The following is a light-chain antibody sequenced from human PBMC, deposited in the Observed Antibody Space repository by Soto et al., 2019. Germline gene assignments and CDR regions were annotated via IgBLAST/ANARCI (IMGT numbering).Light chain of an antibody. CDR3: QQYGSLSWT. CDR2: GAS. Sequence: EIVLTQSPGTLSLSPGERATLSCRASQSVSSSYLAWYQQKPGQAPRIIIFGASGRATGIPDRFSGSGSGTDFTLTISRLEPEDFAVYYCQQYGSLSWTFGQGTKVHIK. V-gene: IGKV3-20*01. CDR1: QSVSSSY. J-gene: IGKJ1*01.